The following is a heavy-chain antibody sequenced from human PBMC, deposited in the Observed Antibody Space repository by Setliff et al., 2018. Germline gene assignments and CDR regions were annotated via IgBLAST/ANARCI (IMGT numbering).Heavy chain of an antibody. CDR2: ISYSGNT. CDR3: ARDAELPGPPVHDAFDL. D-gene: IGHD1-1*01. J-gene: IGHJ3*01. CDR1: GGSISPYY. V-gene: IGHV4-59*01. Sequence: ASETLSLTCSVSGGSISPYYWTWMRQPPGKGLEWVAYISYSGNTNYHPALRSRLTITRDTSKNQVSLQLRSVTAEDTAIYFCARDAELPGPPVHDAFDLWGPGTMVTVSS.